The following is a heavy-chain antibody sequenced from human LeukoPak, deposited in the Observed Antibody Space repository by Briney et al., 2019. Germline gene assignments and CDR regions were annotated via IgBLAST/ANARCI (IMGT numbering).Heavy chain of an antibody. CDR3: VRYGYYLYYFGVDV. D-gene: IGHD1-26*01. V-gene: IGHV4-59*01. CDR1: GGSIGTYY. CDR2: IYYTGST. J-gene: IGHJ6*02. Sequence: PSETLSLTCTIPGGSIGTYYWSWIRQPPGKGLEWIGYIYYTGSTNYNPSLKSRVNMSLDTSKNQFSLNLSSLTAADTAVYYCVRYGYYLYYFGVDVWGQGTTVTVSS.